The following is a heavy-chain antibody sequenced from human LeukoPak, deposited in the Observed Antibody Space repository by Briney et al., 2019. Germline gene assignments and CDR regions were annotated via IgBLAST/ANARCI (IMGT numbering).Heavy chain of an antibody. Sequence: PGRSLRLSCAASGFTFDDYAMHWVRQAPGKGLEWVSGISWNSGSIGYADSVKGRFTISRDNAKNSLYLQMNSLRAEDTALYYCAKGKGYYGMDVWGQGTTGTGSS. CDR2: ISWNSGSI. CDR3: AKGKGYYGMDV. J-gene: IGHJ6*02. V-gene: IGHV3-9*01. CDR1: GFTFDDYA.